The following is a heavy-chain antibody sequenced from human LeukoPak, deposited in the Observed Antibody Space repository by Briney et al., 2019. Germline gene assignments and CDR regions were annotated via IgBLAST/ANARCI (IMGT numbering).Heavy chain of an antibody. V-gene: IGHV1-3*03. J-gene: IGHJ4*02. CDR1: GYTFTSYA. Sequence: GASVKVSCKASGYTFTSYAMHWVRQAPGQRLEWMGWINAGNGNTKYSQEFQGRVTITRDTSASTAYMELSSLRSEDMAVYYCARDWGLYGTPTYYFDYWGQGTLVTVSS. D-gene: IGHD3-16*01. CDR3: ARDWGLYGTPTYYFDY. CDR2: INAGNGNT.